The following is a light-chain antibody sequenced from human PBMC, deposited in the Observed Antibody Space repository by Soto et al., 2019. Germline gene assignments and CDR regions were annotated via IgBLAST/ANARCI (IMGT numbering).Light chain of an antibody. CDR1: QSISSY. CDR3: QQSYSTPGT. J-gene: IGKJ1*01. CDR2: AAS. Sequence: DIQMTQSPSSLSASVGDRVTITCRASQSISSYLNWYQQKPGKAPKLLIYAASSLQSGVPSRFSGSGSGTDFPLTIISLQPEDFTTYYCQQSYSTPGTFGQGTQVEIK. V-gene: IGKV1-39*01.